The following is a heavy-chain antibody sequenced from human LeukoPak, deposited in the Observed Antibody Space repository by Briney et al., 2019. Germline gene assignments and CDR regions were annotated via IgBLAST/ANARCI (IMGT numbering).Heavy chain of an antibody. CDR2: ISYDGSNN. J-gene: IGHJ4*02. Sequence: GGSLRLSCAASGFTFSSYGMHWVRQAPGKGLEWVAVISYDGSNNYYADSVKGRFTISRDNSKNTLYLQMNSLRAEDTAVYYCAKGLLGYCSGGGCYYLDYWGQGTLVTVSS. D-gene: IGHD2-15*01. CDR1: GFTFSSYG. V-gene: IGHV3-30*18. CDR3: AKGLLGYCSGGGCYYLDY.